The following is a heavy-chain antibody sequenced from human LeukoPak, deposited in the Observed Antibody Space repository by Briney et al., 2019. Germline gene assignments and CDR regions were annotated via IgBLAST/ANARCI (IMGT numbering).Heavy chain of an antibody. CDR1: GGSFSSYY. J-gene: IGHJ6*03. D-gene: IGHD2-15*01. CDR2: ISYSGSA. CDR3: ARVASMDCSGGSCYSGYYYYYYMDV. Sequence: KASETLSLTCAVYGGSFSSYYWGWIRQPPGKGLEWIGSISYSGSAYYNPSLKSRVTISVDTSKNQFSLKLSSVTAADTAVYYCARVASMDCSGGSCYSGYYYYYYMDVWGKGTTVTISS. V-gene: IGHV4-39*07.